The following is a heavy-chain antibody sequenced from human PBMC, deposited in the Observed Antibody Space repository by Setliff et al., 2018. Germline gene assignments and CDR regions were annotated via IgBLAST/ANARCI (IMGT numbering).Heavy chain of an antibody. V-gene: IGHV4-4*07. D-gene: IGHD1-26*01. Sequence: SETLSLTCTVSGGSVNNFYWSWVRQPAGKGLEWLGRVYRSETINYNPSLEGRLTMSVDASTNRFSLKLSSVTAADTAVYYCARKGISALSGAFDMWGQGTRVTVSS. CDR3: ARKGISALSGAFDM. CDR2: VYRSETI. J-gene: IGHJ3*02. CDR1: GGSVNNFY.